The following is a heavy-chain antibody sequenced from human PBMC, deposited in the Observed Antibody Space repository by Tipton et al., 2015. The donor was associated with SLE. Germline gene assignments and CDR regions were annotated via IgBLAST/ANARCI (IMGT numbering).Heavy chain of an antibody. J-gene: IGHJ4*02. Sequence: TLSLTCAVYGGSFSGYYWSWIRQPPGKGLEWIGEINHSGSTNYNPSLKSRVTISVDTSKNLFSRKLSSVTAADTAVYYCARGLEGGYYFDSWGQGTLVTVSS. V-gene: IGHV4-34*01. CDR3: ARGLEGGYYFDS. CDR1: GGSFSGYY. D-gene: IGHD1-1*01. CDR2: INHSGST.